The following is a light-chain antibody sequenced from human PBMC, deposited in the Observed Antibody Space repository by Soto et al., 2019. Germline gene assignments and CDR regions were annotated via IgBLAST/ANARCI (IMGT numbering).Light chain of an antibody. CDR2: HAS. Sequence: DIQMTQSPSSLSASVGDRVTITCRASQSISSYLNWYQQKPGTAPKVLIYHASNLQSGVPSRFSGSGSGTEFTLTISSLQPDDFATYYCQQYKAFGQGTKVDIK. V-gene: IGKV1-39*01. CDR3: QQYKA. J-gene: IGKJ1*01. CDR1: QSISSY.